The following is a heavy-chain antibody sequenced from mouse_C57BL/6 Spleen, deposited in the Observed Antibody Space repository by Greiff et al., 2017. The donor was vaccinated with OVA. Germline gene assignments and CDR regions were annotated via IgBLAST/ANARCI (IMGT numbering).Heavy chain of an antibody. CDR1: GYSITSGYY. D-gene: IGHD4-1*01. CDR2: ISYDGSN. CDR3: AELTGTLFAY. Sequence: EVQLVESGPGLVKPSQSLSLTCSVTGYSITSGYYWNWIRQFPGNKLEWMGYISYDGSNNYNPTLKNLISITRDTSKNQFFLKLNSVTTEDTATYYCAELTGTLFAYWGQGTLVTVSA. V-gene: IGHV3-6*01. J-gene: IGHJ3*01.